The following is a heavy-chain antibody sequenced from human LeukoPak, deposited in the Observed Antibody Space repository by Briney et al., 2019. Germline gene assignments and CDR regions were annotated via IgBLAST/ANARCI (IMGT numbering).Heavy chain of an antibody. CDR2: INHSGST. CDR1: VGSFRVSN. J-gene: IGHJ4*02. CDR3: ARGGDDYGDYVVDY. V-gene: IGHV4-34*01. D-gene: IGHD4-17*01. Sequence: PSETLSFPAAFKVGSFRVSNWGGTRRPQGRGWGWIGEINHSGSTNYNPSLKSRVTISVDTSKNQFSLKLSSVTAADTAVYYCARGGDDYGDYVVDYWGQGTLVTVSS.